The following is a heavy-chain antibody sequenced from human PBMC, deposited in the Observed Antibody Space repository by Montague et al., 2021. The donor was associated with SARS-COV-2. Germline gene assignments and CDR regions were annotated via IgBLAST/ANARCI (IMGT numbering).Heavy chain of an antibody. CDR3: ARNGYCSSTSCSIYGMDV. J-gene: IGHJ6*02. CDR2: ISSSSSYI. V-gene: IGHV3-21*01. CDR1: GFTFSSCS. Sequence: SLRLSCAASGFTFSSCSMNWVRQAPGKGLEWVSSISSSSSYIYYADSVKGRFTISRDNAKNSLYLQMNSLRAEDTAVYYCARNGYCSSTSCSIYGMDVWGQGTTVTVSS. D-gene: IGHD2-2*01.